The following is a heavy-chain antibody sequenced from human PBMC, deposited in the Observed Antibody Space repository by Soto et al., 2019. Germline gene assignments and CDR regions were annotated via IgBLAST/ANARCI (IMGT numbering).Heavy chain of an antibody. D-gene: IGHD6-13*01. J-gene: IGHJ4*02. CDR2: IHYSGTT. CDR3: AAGEASSRNLAPYYLDF. CDR1: GGSMRNYF. V-gene: IGHV4-59*01. Sequence: LSLTCAVYGGSMRNYFWTWIRQPPGKGLEWIGYIHYSGTTSFFPSYNPSLRSRVTISEDTSKNQFSLKLLSVTTADTAVYFCAAGEASSRNLAPYYLDFWGQGTLVTVSS.